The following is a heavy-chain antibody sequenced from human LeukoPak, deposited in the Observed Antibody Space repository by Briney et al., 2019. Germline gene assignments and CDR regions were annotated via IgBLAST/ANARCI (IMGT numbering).Heavy chain of an antibody. J-gene: IGHJ6*02. CDR1: GGTFSSYA. D-gene: IGHD1-14*01. CDR2: IIPIFGTA. CDR3: ARDERTPAGYYYGMDV. V-gene: IGHV1-69*13. Sequence: SVKVSCKASGGTFSSYAISWVRQAPGQGLEWMGGIIPIFGTANYAQKFQGRVTITADESTSTAYMELSSLRSEDTAVYYCARDERTPAGYYYGMDVWGQGTTVTVSS.